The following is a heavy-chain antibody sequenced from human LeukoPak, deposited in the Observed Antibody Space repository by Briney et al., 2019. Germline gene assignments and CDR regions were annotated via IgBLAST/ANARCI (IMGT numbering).Heavy chain of an antibody. CDR2: VYYSGST. CDR3: ARVEWFGELSPFDI. J-gene: IGHJ3*02. CDR1: GGSVSSGTYY. V-gene: IGHV4-61*01. D-gene: IGHD3-10*01. Sequence: SETLSLTCTVSGGSVSSGTYYWSWIRQPPGEGLEWIGSVYYSGSTNYNPSLKSRVTISVDTSKNQFSLRLSSVTAADTAVYYCARVEWFGELSPFDIWGQGTMVTV.